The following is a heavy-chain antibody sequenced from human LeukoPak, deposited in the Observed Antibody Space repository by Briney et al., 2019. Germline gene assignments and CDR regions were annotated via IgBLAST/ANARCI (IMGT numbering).Heavy chain of an antibody. CDR3: ARMAGSGSYYNRKYHFDY. D-gene: IGHD3-10*01. J-gene: IGHJ4*02. V-gene: IGHV4-39*01. Sequence: SETLSLTCTVSGGSMSSSSYYWGWIRQPPGKGLEWIVTMYYSGSTYYNPSLKSRVTISVDTSKNQFSLKLSSVTAADTAVYYCARMAGSGSYYNRKYHFDYWGQGTLVTVSS. CDR1: GGSMSSSSYY. CDR2: MYYSGST.